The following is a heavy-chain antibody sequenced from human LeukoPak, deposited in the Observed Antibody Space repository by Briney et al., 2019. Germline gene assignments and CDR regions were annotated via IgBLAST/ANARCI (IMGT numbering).Heavy chain of an antibody. CDR1: GFTFSSYG. CDR3: AKGKYCSSTSCLFPSVSKYYYYGMDV. CDR2: ISYDGSNK. V-gene: IGHV3-30*18. Sequence: GGSLRLSCAASGFTFSSYGMHWVRQAPGKGLEWVAVISYDGSNKYYADSVKGRFTISRDNSKNTLYLQMNSLRAEDTAVYYCAKGKYCSSTSCLFPSVSKYYYYGMDVWGRGTTVTVSS. J-gene: IGHJ6*02. D-gene: IGHD2-2*01.